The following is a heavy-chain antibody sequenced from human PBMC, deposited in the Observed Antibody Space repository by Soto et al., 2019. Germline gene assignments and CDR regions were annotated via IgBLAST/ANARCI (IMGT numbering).Heavy chain of an antibody. V-gene: IGHV1-3*05. J-gene: IGHJ1*01. CDR1: GYAFTRYT. CDR3: ARSTTVNSNEYFEY. D-gene: IGHD1-1*01. Sequence: QVHLVQSGAEEKKPGASVKVSCKASGYAFTRYTIHWARQAPGQRLEYMGWISAANGNTKYSQNFQGRVSFNRDTSASTVYMELSSLRFEDTAVYYCARSTTVNSNEYFEYWGQGTLVTVSS. CDR2: ISAANGNT.